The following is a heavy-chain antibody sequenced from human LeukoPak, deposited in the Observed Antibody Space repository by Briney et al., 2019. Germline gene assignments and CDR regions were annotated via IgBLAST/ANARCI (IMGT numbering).Heavy chain of an antibody. J-gene: IGHJ4*02. CDR3: AADFWSGYFDY. CDR2: ISGSGGST. CDR1: GFTFSSYA. V-gene: IGHV3-23*01. Sequence: GGSLRLSCAASGFTFSSYAMSWDRQAPGKGLEWVSAISGSGGSTYYADSVKGRFTISRDNSKNTLYLQMNSLRAEDTAVYYCAADFWSGYFDYWGQGTLVTVSS. D-gene: IGHD3-3*01.